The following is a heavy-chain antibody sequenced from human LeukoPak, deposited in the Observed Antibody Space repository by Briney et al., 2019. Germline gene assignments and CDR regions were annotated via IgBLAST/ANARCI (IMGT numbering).Heavy chain of an antibody. Sequence: SETLSLTCAVYGGSFSGYYWSWIRQPPGKGLEWIGEINYSGSTNYNPSLKSRVTISIDTSKSQFSLKLSSVTAADTAVYYCAGRRLTIFGDYYYMDVWDKGTTVTVSS. V-gene: IGHV4-34*01. CDR1: GGSFSGYY. CDR3: AGRRLTIFGDYYYMDV. CDR2: INYSGST. D-gene: IGHD3-3*01. J-gene: IGHJ6*03.